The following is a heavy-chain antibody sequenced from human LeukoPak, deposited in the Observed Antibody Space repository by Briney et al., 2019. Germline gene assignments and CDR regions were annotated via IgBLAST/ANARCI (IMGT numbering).Heavy chain of an antibody. CDR2: ISSSSSYI. CDR1: GFTFSCYS. CDR3: ARNVGNGREGHNFDY. J-gene: IGHJ4*02. Sequence: GGFLRLSCAASGFTFSCYSMNWARQAPGKGLEWVSSISSSSSYIYYADSLKGRFTISRDNAKNSLYLQINSLRAEDTAVYYSARNVGNGREGHNFDYWGQGTLVTVSS. D-gene: IGHD5-24*01. V-gene: IGHV3-21*01.